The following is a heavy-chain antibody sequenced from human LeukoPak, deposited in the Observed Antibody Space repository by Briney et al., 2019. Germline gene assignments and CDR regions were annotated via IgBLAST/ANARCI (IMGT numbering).Heavy chain of an antibody. CDR2: MHFSGST. V-gene: IGHV4-39*02. CDR3: AGEPGYCSGSSCYGGWFDP. Sequence: PSETLSLTCTVSAGSISSSSYYWGWIRQPPGKGLDWIGNMHFSGSTNYNPSLKSRVTISADTSRNQFSLDLTSVTAADTAVYYCAGEPGYCSGSSCYGGWFDPWGQGTLVTVSS. CDR1: AGSISSSSYY. D-gene: IGHD2-15*01. J-gene: IGHJ5*02.